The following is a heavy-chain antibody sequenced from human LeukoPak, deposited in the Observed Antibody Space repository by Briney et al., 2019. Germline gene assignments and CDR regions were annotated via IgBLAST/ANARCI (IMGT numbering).Heavy chain of an antibody. CDR3: ARDLLYSSSSSGSSFLY. CDR1: GYTFTSYY. J-gene: IGHJ4*02. V-gene: IGHV1-46*01. CDR2: INPSGGST. D-gene: IGHD6-13*01. Sequence: GASVKVSCKASGYTFTSYYMHWVRQAPGQGLEWMGIINPSGGSTSYAQKFQGRVTMTRDTSTSTVYMELSSLRSEDTAVYYCARDLLYSSSSSGSSFLYWGQGTLVTVSS.